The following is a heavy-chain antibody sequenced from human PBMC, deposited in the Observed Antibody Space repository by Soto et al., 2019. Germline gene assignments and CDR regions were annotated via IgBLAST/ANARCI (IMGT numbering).Heavy chain of an antibody. V-gene: IGHV4-39*01. Sequence: QLQLQESGPGRVKPSETLSLTCTVSGGSIRSSSYWGWTRQPPGKGLEWIGSIYSIGSSYYNPSVKSRATLSADTSKNQSSLNLISVTAADTAVYYCRRSRRYNTDVWGQGTTVTVSS. CDR3: RRSRRYNTDV. CDR2: IYSIGSS. D-gene: IGHD5-18*01. CDR1: GGSIRSSSY. J-gene: IGHJ6*02.